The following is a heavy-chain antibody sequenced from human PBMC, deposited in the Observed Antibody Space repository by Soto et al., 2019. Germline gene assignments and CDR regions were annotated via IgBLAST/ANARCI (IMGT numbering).Heavy chain of an antibody. CDR2: ISGSGGST. V-gene: IGHV3-23*01. CDR1: GFTFTNYA. J-gene: IGHJ4*02. Sequence: EVQLLESGGGLVQPGGSLRLSCAASGFTFTNYAMSWVRQAPGKGPEWVSAISGSGGSTYYAGSVKGPFTISRDNSKNTVYLQMNSLRAEDTAVYYCAKVIQKDDSPVLRFLEWLFSPFDYWGQGTLVTVSS. D-gene: IGHD3-3*01. CDR3: AKVIQKDDSPVLRFLEWLFSPFDY.